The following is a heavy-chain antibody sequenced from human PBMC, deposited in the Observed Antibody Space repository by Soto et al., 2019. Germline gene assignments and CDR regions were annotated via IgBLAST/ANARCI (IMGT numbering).Heavy chain of an antibody. D-gene: IGHD4-17*01. J-gene: IGHJ6*02. CDR3: AITVTRVLYYGMDV. CDR1: GDSISSYS. V-gene: IGHV4-59*08. CDR2: IHYNGNT. Sequence: SETLSLTCTVSGDSISSYSWSWFRQPPGKGLEWIGNIHYNGNTKYSPSLKSRVTMSVDTSKNQFSLKLSSVTAADTAVYYCAITVTRVLYYGMDVWGQGTTVT.